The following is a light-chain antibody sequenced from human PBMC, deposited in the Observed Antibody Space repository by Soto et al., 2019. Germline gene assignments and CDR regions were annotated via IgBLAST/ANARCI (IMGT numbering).Light chain of an antibody. J-gene: IGKJ1*01. V-gene: IGKV1-5*01. CDR2: DAF. Sequence: DIQMTQSPSTLSASVGDRVTITCRASQGFSNWLAWYQQKPGKAPKLLIYDAFSLQSGVPSRFSGSGSGTEFTLTISSLQPDDFPTYYCQQYNSYSWTFGQGTKVEIK. CDR3: QQYNSYSWT. CDR1: QGFSNW.